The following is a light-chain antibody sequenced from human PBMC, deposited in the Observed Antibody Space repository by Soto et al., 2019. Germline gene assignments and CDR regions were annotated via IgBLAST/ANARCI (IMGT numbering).Light chain of an antibody. J-gene: IGLJ3*02. CDR1: SSNIGAGYD. V-gene: IGLV1-40*01. Sequence: QAVVTQPPSVSGAPGQRVTISCTGSSSNIGAGYDVHWYQQFPGTAPKLLIFGNSNRPSGVPDRFSGSKSGTSASLAITGLQPEDEADYYCQSYDSSLSGVVFGGGTKVTVL. CDR2: GNS. CDR3: QSYDSSLSGVV.